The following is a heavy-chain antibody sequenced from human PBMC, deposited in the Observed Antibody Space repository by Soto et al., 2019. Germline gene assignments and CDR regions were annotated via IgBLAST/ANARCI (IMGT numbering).Heavy chain of an antibody. D-gene: IGHD5-12*01. Sequence: ASVKVSCKASGYTFNDYAINWVRQAPGQGLEWMGWTSPNSGNTGYGLKFQGRVSMTRNTSIGTAYMELSSLRSDDTAVYFCGRGSLGYSGNVLAVAFDVWGQGTLVTVSS. J-gene: IGHJ3*01. CDR1: GYTFNDYA. CDR2: TSPNSGNT. V-gene: IGHV1-8*02. CDR3: GRGSLGYSGNVLAVAFDV.